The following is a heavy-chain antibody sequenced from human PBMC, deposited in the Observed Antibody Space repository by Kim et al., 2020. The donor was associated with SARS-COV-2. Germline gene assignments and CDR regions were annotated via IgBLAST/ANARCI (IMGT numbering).Heavy chain of an antibody. D-gene: IGHD3-3*01. Sequence: GGSLRLSCTASGFTFGDYAMSWFRQAPGKGLEWVGFIRSKAYGGTTEYAASVKGRFTISRDDSKSIAYLQMNSLKTEDTAVYYCTRPPFWSGWAFIDYYYYGMDVWGQGTTVTVSS. CDR1: GFTFGDYA. J-gene: IGHJ6*02. V-gene: IGHV3-49*03. CDR3: TRPPFWSGWAFIDYYYYGMDV. CDR2: IRSKAYGGTT.